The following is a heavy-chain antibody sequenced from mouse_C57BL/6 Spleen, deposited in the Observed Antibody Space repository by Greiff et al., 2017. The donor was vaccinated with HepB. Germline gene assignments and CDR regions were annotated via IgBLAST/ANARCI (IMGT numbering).Heavy chain of an antibody. CDR2: FYPGSGSI. V-gene: IGHV1-62-2*01. D-gene: IGHD1-1*01. J-gene: IGHJ1*03. CDR3: ARHEGDYYGSSPGYFDV. CDR1: GYTFTEYT. Sequence: VQLQQSGAELVKPGASVKLSCKASGYTFTEYTIHWVKQRSGQGLEWIGWFYPGSGSIKYNEKFKDKATLTADKSSSTVYMELSRLTSEDSAVYFCARHEGDYYGSSPGYFDVWGTGTTVTVSS.